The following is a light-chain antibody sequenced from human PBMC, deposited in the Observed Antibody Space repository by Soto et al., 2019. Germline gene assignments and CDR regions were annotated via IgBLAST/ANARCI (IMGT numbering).Light chain of an antibody. CDR3: AAWDDSLIAYV. J-gene: IGLJ1*01. V-gene: IGLV1-44*01. Sequence: QSVLTQPPSASGNPGQRVSISFSGSSSNIGTNFVDWYQQLPGTAPKLLIYSNNQRPSGVPARFSGSKSGTSASLAISGLQSEDEADYYCAAWDDSLIAYVFGSGTKVTVL. CDR2: SNN. CDR1: SSNIGTNF.